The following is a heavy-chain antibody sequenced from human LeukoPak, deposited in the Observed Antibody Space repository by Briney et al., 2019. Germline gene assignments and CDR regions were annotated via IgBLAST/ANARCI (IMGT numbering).Heavy chain of an antibody. CDR2: IYTSGST. V-gene: IGHV4-4*09. D-gene: IGHD3-10*01. Sequence: PSETLSLTCTVSGGSISSYYWSWIRQPPGKGLEWIGYIYTSGSTNYNPSLKSRVTISVDTSKNQSSLKLSSVTAADTAVYYCARLRFGEFFDYWGQGTLVTVSS. CDR3: ARLRFGEFFDY. CDR1: GGSISSYY. J-gene: IGHJ4*02.